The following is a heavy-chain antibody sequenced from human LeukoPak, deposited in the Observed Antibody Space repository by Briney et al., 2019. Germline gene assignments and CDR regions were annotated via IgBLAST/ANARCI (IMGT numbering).Heavy chain of an antibody. D-gene: IGHD6-25*01. CDR2: INTNTGNP. J-gene: IGHJ4*02. Sequence: VXVSXKAXXYTFXSXXMNWVRXAPGQGLEWMGWINTNTGNPTYAQGFTGRFVFSLDTSVSTAYLQISSLKAEDTAVYYCAREAAAVDYWGQGTLVTVSS. CDR3: AREAAAVDY. CDR1: XYTFXSXX. V-gene: IGHV7-4-1*02.